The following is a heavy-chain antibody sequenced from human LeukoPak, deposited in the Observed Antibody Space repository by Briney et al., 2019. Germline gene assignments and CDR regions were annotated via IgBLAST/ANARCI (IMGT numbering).Heavy chain of an antibody. V-gene: IGHV4-34*01. Sequence: SETLSLICAVYGGSFSGYYWSWIRQPPGKGLEWIGEINHSGSTNYNPSLKSRVTISVDTSKNQFSLKLSSVTAADTAVYYCARGPRIQLWLPPIDYWGQGTLVTVSS. D-gene: IGHD5-18*01. CDR2: INHSGST. CDR3: ARGPRIQLWLPPIDY. CDR1: GGSFSGYY. J-gene: IGHJ4*02.